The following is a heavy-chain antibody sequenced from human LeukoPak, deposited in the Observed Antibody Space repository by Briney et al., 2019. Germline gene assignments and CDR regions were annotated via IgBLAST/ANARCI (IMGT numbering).Heavy chain of an antibody. CDR1: GGSTSSGSYY. Sequence: PSETLSLTCTVSGGSTSSGSYYWSWIRQPAGKGLEWIGRIYTSGSTNYNPSLKSRVTISVDTSKNQFSLKLSSVTAADTAVYYCARDIVVVPAAQPNWFDPWGQGTLVTVSS. CDR3: ARDIVVVPAAQPNWFDP. J-gene: IGHJ5*02. V-gene: IGHV4-61*02. D-gene: IGHD2-2*01. CDR2: IYTSGST.